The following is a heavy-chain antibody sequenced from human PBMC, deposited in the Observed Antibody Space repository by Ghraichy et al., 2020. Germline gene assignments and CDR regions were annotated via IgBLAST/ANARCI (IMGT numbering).Heavy chain of an antibody. D-gene: IGHD1-26*01. CDR2: IKQDGSEK. CDR1: GFTFSTYW. Sequence: GESLNISCAASGFTFSTYWMSWVRQAPGKGLAWVANIKQDGSEKYYVDSVKGRFTISRDNAKNSLYLQMNSLRAEDTAVYYCARERMSSYYYYGMDVWGQGTTVTVSS. CDR3: ARERMSSYYYYGMDV. V-gene: IGHV3-7*01. J-gene: IGHJ6*02.